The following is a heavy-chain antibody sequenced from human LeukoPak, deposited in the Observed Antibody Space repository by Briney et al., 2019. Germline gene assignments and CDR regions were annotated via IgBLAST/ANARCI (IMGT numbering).Heavy chain of an antibody. CDR1: GGSISSYY. Sequence: SETLSLTCTVSGGSISSYYWSWIRQPPGKGLEWIGYIYYSGSTNYNPSLKSRVTISVDTSKNQFSLKLSSVTAADTAVHYCARDYGDSPWDYWGQGTLVTVSS. D-gene: IGHD4-17*01. CDR3: ARDYGDSPWDY. V-gene: IGHV4-59*01. CDR2: IYYSGST. J-gene: IGHJ4*02.